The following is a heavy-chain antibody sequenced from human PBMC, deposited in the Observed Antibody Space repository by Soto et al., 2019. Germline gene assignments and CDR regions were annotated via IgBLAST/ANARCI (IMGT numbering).Heavy chain of an antibody. Sequence: SETLSLTCTVSGDTITSFSWNWIRQSAGKGLECIGRISTTGNTHYNPSLESRVTMSLDTSKNQFSLKLTSVTAADTAVYYCEGESGENWSYEAYWGQGTLVTVYS. CDR3: EGESGENWSYEAY. CDR1: GDTITSFS. CDR2: ISTTGNT. J-gene: IGHJ4*02. D-gene: IGHD1-7*01. V-gene: IGHV4-4*07.